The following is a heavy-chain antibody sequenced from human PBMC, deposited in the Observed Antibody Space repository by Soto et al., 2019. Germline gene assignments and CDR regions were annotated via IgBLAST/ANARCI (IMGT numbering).Heavy chain of an antibody. J-gene: IGHJ4*02. V-gene: IGHV1-18*04. CDR1: CYTFTSYG. CDR3: ARDVAACLDY. D-gene: IGHD6-6*01. Sequence: GXSVKDSCKASCYTFTSYGISWVRQAPGQGLEWMGWISAYNGNTNYAQKLQGRVTMTTDTSTRTAYMELRSLRSDDTAVYYCARDVAACLDYWGQGTPVTVYS. CDR2: ISAYNGNT.